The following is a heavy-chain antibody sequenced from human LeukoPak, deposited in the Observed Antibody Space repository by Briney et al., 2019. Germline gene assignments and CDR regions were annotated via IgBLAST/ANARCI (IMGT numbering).Heavy chain of an antibody. CDR3: ARVTTGGYYNC. Sequence: SETLSLTCTVSGGSISSGSYYWSWIRQPAGKGLEWIGRIYTSGNTNYNPSLKSRVTISVNTSKNQFSLKLSSVTAADTAVYYCARVTTGGYYNCWGQGTLATVSS. J-gene: IGHJ4*02. V-gene: IGHV4-61*02. CDR2: IYTSGNT. D-gene: IGHD3-22*01. CDR1: GGSISSGSYY.